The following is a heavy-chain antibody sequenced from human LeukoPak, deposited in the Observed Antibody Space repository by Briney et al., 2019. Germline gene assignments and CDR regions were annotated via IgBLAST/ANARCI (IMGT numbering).Heavy chain of an antibody. CDR3: ATRSTGVAATFDS. D-gene: IGHD2-15*01. Sequence: PSETLSLTCTVSGGSISSYYWSWIRQPPGKGLEWIGYIYDSGNTNYNPSLKSRVTISVDTSKNQFSPKLSSVTAADTAVYYCATRSTGVAATFDSWGQGALVTVSS. CDR1: GGSISSYY. CDR2: IYDSGNT. V-gene: IGHV4-59*01. J-gene: IGHJ4*02.